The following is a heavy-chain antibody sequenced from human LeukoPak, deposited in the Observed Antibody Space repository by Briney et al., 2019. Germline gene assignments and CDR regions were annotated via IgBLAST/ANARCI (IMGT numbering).Heavy chain of an antibody. D-gene: IGHD2-15*01. CDR1: GFTFSSYA. J-gene: IGHJ4*02. CDR2: ISGSGGST. Sequence: PGGSLRLSCAASGFTFSSYAMSWVRQAPGKGLEWVSAISGSGGSTYYADSVKGRFTISRDNSKNTLYLQMNSLRAEDTAVYYCAKGRPTRYCSGGSCSAERFYYFDYWGQGTLVTVSS. V-gene: IGHV3-23*01. CDR3: AKGRPTRYCSGGSCSAERFYYFDY.